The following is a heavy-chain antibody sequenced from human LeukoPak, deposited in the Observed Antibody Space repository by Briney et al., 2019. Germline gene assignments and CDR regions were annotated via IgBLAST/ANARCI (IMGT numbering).Heavy chain of an antibody. CDR2: IYSGGST. Sequence: GGSLRLSCAASGFTVSSNYMSWVRQAPGKGLEWVSVIYSGGSTYYADSVKGRFTISRDNSKNTLYLQMNSLRAEDTAVYYCAGEGRDGYNWPYYFDYWGQGTLVTVSS. CDR3: AGEGRDGYNWPYYFDY. D-gene: IGHD5-24*01. V-gene: IGHV3-53*01. J-gene: IGHJ4*02. CDR1: GFTVSSNY.